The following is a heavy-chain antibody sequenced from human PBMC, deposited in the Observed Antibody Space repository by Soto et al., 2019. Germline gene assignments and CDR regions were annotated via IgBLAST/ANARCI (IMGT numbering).Heavy chain of an antibody. D-gene: IGHD6-13*01. CDR3: ARVWAAGTYFDY. V-gene: IGHV4-30-2*01. J-gene: IGHJ4*02. CDR1: GDSISSGGYS. Sequence: PSETLSLTCAVSGDSISSGGYSWNWIRQPPGKALEWIGYIYHSGGTDYNPSLKSRVTITVDSSKNQFSLKLSSVTAADTAVYYCARVWAAGTYFDYWGQGTLVTVSS. CDR2: IYHSGGT.